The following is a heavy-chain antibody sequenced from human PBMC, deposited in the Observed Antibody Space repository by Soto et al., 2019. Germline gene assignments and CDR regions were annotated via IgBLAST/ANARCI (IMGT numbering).Heavy chain of an antibody. J-gene: IGHJ6*02. CDR2: ITGRDDRT. CDR1: GFNLRSYA. V-gene: IGHV3-23*01. Sequence: GESLKISCAASGFNLRSYALTWVRQAAGKGLEWVSGITGRDDRTYYADSVKGRFTISRDNSKNTLYPQMNSLRADDTAVYYCAKDLGIVGAPYYYYRLDVWGQGTTVTVSS. CDR3: AKDLGIVGAPYYYYRLDV. D-gene: IGHD1-26*01.